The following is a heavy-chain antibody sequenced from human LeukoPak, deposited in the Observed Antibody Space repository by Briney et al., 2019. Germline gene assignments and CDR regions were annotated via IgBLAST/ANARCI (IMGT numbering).Heavy chain of an antibody. CDR2: IIPIFGTA. Sequence: ASVKVSCKASGGTFSSYAISWVRQAPGQGLEWMGGIIPIFGTANYAQKFQGRVTITADKSTSTAYMELSSLRAEDTAVYYCAKSMVRGVMDDWGQGTLVTVSS. V-gene: IGHV1-69*06. D-gene: IGHD3-10*01. CDR3: AKSMVRGVMDD. CDR1: GGTFSSYA. J-gene: IGHJ4*02.